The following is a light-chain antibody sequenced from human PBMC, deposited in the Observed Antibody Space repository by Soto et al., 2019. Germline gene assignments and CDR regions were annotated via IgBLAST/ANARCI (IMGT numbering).Light chain of an antibody. CDR3: QQYINWPPYT. Sequence: EIVMTQSPATLSVSPGERATLSCRASQSVSSNLAWYQQKPGQAPRLLMYGASTRATGIPARFRGSGSGTEFTLTISSLQSEDFEVYYCQQYINWPPYTFGQGTKLEIK. CDR2: GAS. J-gene: IGKJ2*01. CDR1: QSVSSN. V-gene: IGKV3-15*01.